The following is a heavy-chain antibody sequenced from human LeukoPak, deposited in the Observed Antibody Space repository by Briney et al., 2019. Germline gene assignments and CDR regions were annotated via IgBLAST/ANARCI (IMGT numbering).Heavy chain of an antibody. D-gene: IGHD3-10*01. V-gene: IGHV4-61*02. CDR1: GGSISSGSYY. CDR3: ARAGSGTYYKGFDY. CDR2: IYTSGST. J-gene: IGHJ4*02. Sequence: SETLSLTCTVSGGSISSGSYYWSWIRQPAGKGLEWIGRIYTSGSTNYNPSLRSRVTISLDTSKNQFSLKLSSMTAVDTAVYFCARAGSGTYYKGFDYWGQGTLVTVSS.